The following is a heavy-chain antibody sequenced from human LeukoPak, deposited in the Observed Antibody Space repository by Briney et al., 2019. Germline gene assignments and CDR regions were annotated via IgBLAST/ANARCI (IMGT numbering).Heavy chain of an antibody. CDR3: AKDPGRKVVVPAAVDY. CDR1: GFTFSSYG. Sequence: PGRSLRLSCAASGFTFSSYGMHWVRQAPGKGLEWVAVISYDGSNKYYADSVKGRFTISRDNSKNTLYLQMNSLRAEDTAVYYCAKDPGRKVVVPAAVDYWGQGTLVTVSS. D-gene: IGHD2-2*01. J-gene: IGHJ4*02. CDR2: ISYDGSNK. V-gene: IGHV3-30*18.